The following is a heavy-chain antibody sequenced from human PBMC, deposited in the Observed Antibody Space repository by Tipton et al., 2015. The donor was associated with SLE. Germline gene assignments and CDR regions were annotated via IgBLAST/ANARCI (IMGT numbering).Heavy chain of an antibody. J-gene: IGHJ4*02. Sequence: GSLRLSCAASGFTFSGYSMNWVRQAPGKGLEWVSSISSSSSYIYYADSVKGRFTISRDNAKNSLYLQMNSLRAEDTAVYYCARFSTVTTNYFDYWGQGTLVTVSS. CDR3: ARFSTVTTNYFDY. CDR1: GFTFSGYS. D-gene: IGHD4-17*01. CDR2: ISSSSSYI. V-gene: IGHV3-21*03.